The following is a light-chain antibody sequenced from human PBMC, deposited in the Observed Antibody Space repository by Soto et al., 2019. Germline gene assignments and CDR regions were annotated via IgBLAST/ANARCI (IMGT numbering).Light chain of an antibody. CDR1: QSVSSS. J-gene: IGKJ4*01. CDR2: DAS. Sequence: EIVLTQSPATLSLSPGERATLSCRASQSVSSSLAWSQQKPGQAPRLLIYDASNRATGIPARFSGSGSGTDFTLTISSLELEDYAVYYCQQSSNWLTFGGGTKGEIK. V-gene: IGKV3-11*01. CDR3: QQSSNWLT.